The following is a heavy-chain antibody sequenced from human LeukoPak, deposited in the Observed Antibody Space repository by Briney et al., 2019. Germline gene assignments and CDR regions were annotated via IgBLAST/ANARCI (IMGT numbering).Heavy chain of an antibody. D-gene: IGHD3-10*01. CDR1: GGSISSGGHY. CDR2: IYYSGST. Sequence: SQTLSLTCTVSGGSISSGGHYWSWIRQHPGKGLGWIGYIYYSGSTYYNPSLKSRVTISVDTSKNQFSLKLSSVTAADTAVYYCARAWASYYYGSGTFDYWGQGTLVTVSS. J-gene: IGHJ4*02. V-gene: IGHV4-31*03. CDR3: ARAWASYYYGSGTFDY.